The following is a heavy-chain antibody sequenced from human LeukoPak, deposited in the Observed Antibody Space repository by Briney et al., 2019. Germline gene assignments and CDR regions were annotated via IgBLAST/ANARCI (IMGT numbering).Heavy chain of an antibody. CDR3: AREGDDILTGYYASG. J-gene: IGHJ4*02. Sequence: GGSLRLSCAASGFTFSSYEMNWVRQAPGKGLEWVSYISSSGSTIYYADSVKGRFTISRDNAKNSLYLQMNSLRAEDTAVYYCAREGDDILTGYYASGWGQGTLVTVSS. D-gene: IGHD3-9*01. CDR2: ISSSGSTI. CDR1: GFTFSSYE. V-gene: IGHV3-48*03.